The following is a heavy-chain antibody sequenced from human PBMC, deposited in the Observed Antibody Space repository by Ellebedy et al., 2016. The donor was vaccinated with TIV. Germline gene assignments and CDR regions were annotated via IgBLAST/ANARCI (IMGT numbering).Heavy chain of an antibody. D-gene: IGHD6-13*01. V-gene: IGHV1-2*02. CDR1: GYTFTGYY. CDR3: ARGGSSWYIDFDY. J-gene: IGHJ4*02. Sequence: ASVKVSCKASGYTFTGYYMHWVRQAPGQGLEWMGWINPNSGGTNYAQKFQGRVTMTRDTSISTAYMELSRLRSEDTAVYYCARGGSSWYIDFDYWGQGTLVTVSS. CDR2: INPNSGGT.